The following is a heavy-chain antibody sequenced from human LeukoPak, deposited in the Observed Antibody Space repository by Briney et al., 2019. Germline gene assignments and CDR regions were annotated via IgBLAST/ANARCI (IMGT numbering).Heavy chain of an antibody. V-gene: IGHV1-2*02. CDR3: ARGPERVAVAGGWFDP. D-gene: IGHD6-19*01. Sequence: ASVKVSCRASGYSFIDYYMYWVRQAPGQGPEWMGWINPNSGGTNYAQKFHGRATMTRDASISAVYMELTSLTSDDTAMYYCARGPERVAVAGGWFDPWGQGTLVTVSS. CDR2: INPNSGGT. CDR1: GYSFIDYY. J-gene: IGHJ5*02.